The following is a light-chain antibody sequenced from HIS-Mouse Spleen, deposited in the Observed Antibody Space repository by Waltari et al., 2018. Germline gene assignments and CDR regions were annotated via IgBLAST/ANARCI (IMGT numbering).Light chain of an antibody. CDR3: QVWDSSSDHYV. J-gene: IGLJ1*01. V-gene: IGLV3-21*02. CDR2: DDS. Sequence: SYVLTQPPSVSVAPGQTARITCGGNNIGSKSVHWYQQKQGQAPVLVVYDDSDRPSGIPARFSGSNSGNTATLTISRVEAGDEADYYCQVWDSSSDHYVFGTGTKVTVL. CDR1: NIGSKS.